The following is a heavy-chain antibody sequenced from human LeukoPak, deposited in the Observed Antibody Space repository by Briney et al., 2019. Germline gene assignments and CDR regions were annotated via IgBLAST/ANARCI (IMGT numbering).Heavy chain of an antibody. D-gene: IGHD6-19*01. CDR3: ARHSGSGWQALGY. Sequence: ASVKVSCKASGYTFSNYGISWVQQAPGLGLEWMGWTSYNGNTNYAQKFQDRVTMTTDTSTTTAYMELRSLESDDTAVYYCARHSGSGWQALGYWGQGTLVTVSS. V-gene: IGHV1-18*04. CDR1: GYTFSNYG. J-gene: IGHJ4*02. CDR2: TSYNGNT.